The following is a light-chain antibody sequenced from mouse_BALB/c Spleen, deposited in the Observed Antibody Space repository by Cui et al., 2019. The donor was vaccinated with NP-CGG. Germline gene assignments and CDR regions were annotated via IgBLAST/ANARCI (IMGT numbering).Light chain of an antibody. Sequence: HALVSHESALTPSPGETVTLTCRSSTGAVTTSNYANRVQEKPDHLFTGLIGGTNNRAPGVPARFSGALIGDKAALTITGAQTEDEAIYFCALWYSNHWVFGGGTKLTVL. J-gene: IGLJ1*01. CDR3: ALWYSNHWV. CDR2: GTN. V-gene: IGLV1*01. CDR1: TGAVTTSNY.